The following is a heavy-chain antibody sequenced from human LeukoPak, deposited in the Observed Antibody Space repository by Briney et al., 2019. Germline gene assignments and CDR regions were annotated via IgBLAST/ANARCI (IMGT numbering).Heavy chain of an antibody. CDR3: ARGTWIQLWLIDY. Sequence: GGSLRLSCAVSSRYAMSWVRQAPGKGLEWVSYISSSSSVIYYADSVKGRFTISRDNAKNSLYLQMNSLRVEDTAVYYCARGTWIQLWLIDYWGQGTLVTVSS. CDR2: ISSSSSVI. J-gene: IGHJ4*02. D-gene: IGHD5-18*01. V-gene: IGHV3-48*01. CDR1: SRYA.